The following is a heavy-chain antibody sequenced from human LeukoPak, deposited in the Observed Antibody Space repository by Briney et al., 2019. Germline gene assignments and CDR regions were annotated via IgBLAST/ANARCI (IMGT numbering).Heavy chain of an antibody. J-gene: IGHJ4*02. Sequence: PPGGSLRLSCAASGFTFSSYGMHWVRQAPGKGLEWVAFIRCDGSNKYYADSVKGRFTISRDNSKNTLYLQMNSLRAEDTAMYYCAMIDDSQWLDYWGQGTLVTVSS. V-gene: IGHV3-30*02. CDR2: IRCDGSNK. D-gene: IGHD6-19*01. CDR1: GFTFSSYG. CDR3: AMIDDSQWLDY.